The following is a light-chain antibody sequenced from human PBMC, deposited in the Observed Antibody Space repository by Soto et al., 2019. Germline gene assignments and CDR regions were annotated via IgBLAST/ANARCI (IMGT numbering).Light chain of an antibody. J-gene: IGKJ1*01. V-gene: IGKV3-20*01. CDR3: QQYRSWPRT. Sequence: EIVLTQSPGTLSLSPGERATLSCRASQSVSNNYLAWYQQKPGQAPRRLIYGASSRATGIPDRFSGSGSGTDFTLTISRLEPEDFAVYYCQQYRSWPRTFGQGTKVDIK. CDR1: QSVSNNY. CDR2: GAS.